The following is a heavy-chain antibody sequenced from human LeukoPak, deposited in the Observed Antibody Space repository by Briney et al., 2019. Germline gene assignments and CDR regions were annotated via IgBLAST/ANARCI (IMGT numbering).Heavy chain of an antibody. V-gene: IGHV1-2*02. Sequence: GASVKVSCKASGYTFTDYFMHWVRQAPGQGLEWMGWINPNSGGTHYAQKFQGRVTMTRDTSISTAYMELSRLRSDDTAVYYCARDPGYSSPRGDYWGPGTLVTVSS. D-gene: IGHD5-18*01. J-gene: IGHJ4*02. CDR1: GYTFTDYF. CDR3: ARDPGYSSPRGDY. CDR2: INPNSGGT.